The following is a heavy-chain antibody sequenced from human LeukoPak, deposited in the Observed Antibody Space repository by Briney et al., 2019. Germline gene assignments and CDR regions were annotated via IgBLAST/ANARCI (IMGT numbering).Heavy chain of an antibody. CDR3: AMGYCICTTCYSSY. Sequence: ASVKVSCKASGYTFTSYYMHWVRQAPGQGLEWMGVINPSGSSTRYAQKFQGRVTMTRDTSTSTVYMEVSSLRSEDTAVYYCAMGYCICTTCYSSYWGQGTLVTVSS. D-gene: IGHD2-2*01. J-gene: IGHJ4*02. V-gene: IGHV1-46*03. CDR1: GYTFTSYY. CDR2: INPSGSST.